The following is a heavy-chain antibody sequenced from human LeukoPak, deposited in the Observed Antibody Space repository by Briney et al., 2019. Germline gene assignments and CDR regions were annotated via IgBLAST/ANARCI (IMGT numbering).Heavy chain of an antibody. CDR2: IYYTGST. V-gene: IGHV4-59*01. CDR1: GGSISSYY. Sequence: PSETLSLTCTVSGGSISSYYWSWIRQPPGKGLGWIGNIYYTGSTNYNPSLKSRVTISVDTSKNQFSLKLSSVTAADTAVYYCARAFSSGWYPYSIGGLWFDYWGQGTLVTVSS. D-gene: IGHD6-19*01. CDR3: ARAFSSGWYPYSIGGLWFDY. J-gene: IGHJ4*02.